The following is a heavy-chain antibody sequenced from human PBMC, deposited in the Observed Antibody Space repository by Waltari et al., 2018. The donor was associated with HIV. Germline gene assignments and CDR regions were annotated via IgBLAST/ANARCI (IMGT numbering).Heavy chain of an antibody. CDR1: GFSLSTDGVC. D-gene: IGHD6-13*01. CDR3: ARIFKAALDS. V-gene: IGHV2-70*17. CDR2: IDSRGNI. J-gene: IGHJ4*02. Sequence: QVTLRESGPALVKPTQTLTLTCNFSGFSLSTDGVCVSWVRQPPGQALERLAHIDSRGNIFHNRPRGTRLTISKDTTRDELVIRLTNVDPVDTATYYCARIFKAALDSWGPGTLVTVSP.